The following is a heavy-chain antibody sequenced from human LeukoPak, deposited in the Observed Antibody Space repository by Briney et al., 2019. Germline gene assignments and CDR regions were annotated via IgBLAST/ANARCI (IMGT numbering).Heavy chain of an antibody. CDR3: VKGGWVHILDH. CDR2: IKHDGSDA. CDR1: GFTFSKYW. Sequence: PGGSLRLSCAASGFTFSKYWMSWVRQAPGKGLEWVANIKHDGSDAYYADSVSGRLTVSRDNAKNSLYLQMNSLRAEDTAVYYCVKGGWVHILDHWGQGALVTVSP. V-gene: IGHV3-7*01. J-gene: IGHJ4*02. D-gene: IGHD2-21*01.